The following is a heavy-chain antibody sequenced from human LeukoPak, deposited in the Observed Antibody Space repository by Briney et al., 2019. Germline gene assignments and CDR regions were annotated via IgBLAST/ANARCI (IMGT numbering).Heavy chain of an antibody. CDR3: ARGGDDFWTTFYFDY. CDR1: GYTFTSYG. V-gene: IGHV1-18*01. D-gene: IGHD3-3*01. J-gene: IGHJ4*02. CDR2: ISAYNGNT. Sequence: ASVKVSCKASGYTFTSYGISWVRQAPGQGLEWMGWISAYNGNTDYAQKFQGRVTITRDTAITTAYMELSSLRSDDTAVYYCARGGDDFWTTFYFDYWGQGTLVTVSS.